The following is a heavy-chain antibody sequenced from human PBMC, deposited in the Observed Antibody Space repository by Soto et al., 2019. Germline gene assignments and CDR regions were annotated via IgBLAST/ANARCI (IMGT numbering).Heavy chain of an antibody. CDR1: GYTFTGYY. V-gene: IGHV1-2*04. CDR2: INPNSGDT. J-gene: IGHJ4*02. Sequence: ASVKVSCKASGYTFTGYYMHWVRQAPGQGLERMGWINPNSGDTNYAQKFQGWVTMTRDTSISTAYMELSRLRSDDTAVYYCATPDSSGWQFDYWGQGTLVTVSS. D-gene: IGHD6-19*01. CDR3: ATPDSSGWQFDY.